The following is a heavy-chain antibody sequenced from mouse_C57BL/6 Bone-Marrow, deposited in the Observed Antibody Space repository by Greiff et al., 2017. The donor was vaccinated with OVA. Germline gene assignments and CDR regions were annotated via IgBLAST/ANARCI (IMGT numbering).Heavy chain of an antibody. Sequence: EVQGVESGGGLVKPGGSLKLSCAASGFTFSDYGMHWVRQAPEKGLEWVAYISSGSSTIYYADTVKGRFTISRDNAKNTLFLQMTSLRSEDTAMYYCARRTVVGYCDVWGTGNTVTVSS. CDR2: ISSGSSTI. D-gene: IGHD1-1*01. CDR3: ARRTVVGYCDV. J-gene: IGHJ1*03. CDR1: GFTFSDYG. V-gene: IGHV5-17*01.